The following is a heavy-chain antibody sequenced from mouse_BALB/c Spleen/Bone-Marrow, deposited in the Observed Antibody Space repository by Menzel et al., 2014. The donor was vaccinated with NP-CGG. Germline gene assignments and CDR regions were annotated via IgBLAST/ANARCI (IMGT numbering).Heavy chain of an antibody. D-gene: IGHD1-1*01. J-gene: IGHJ4*01. CDR2: IYPGSGST. CDR1: GYTFTDYV. CDR3: ARDYYGSSGAMDY. Sequence: VQLQQSGPELVKPGASVKMSCKASGYTFTDYVISWVKQRTGQGLEWIGEIYPGSGSTYYNEKFKGKATLTADKSSNTAYMQLSSLTSEDSAVYFCARDYYGSSGAMDYWGEGTPVTVSP. V-gene: IGHV1-77*01.